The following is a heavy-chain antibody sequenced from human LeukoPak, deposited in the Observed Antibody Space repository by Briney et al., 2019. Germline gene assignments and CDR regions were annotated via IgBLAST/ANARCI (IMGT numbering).Heavy chain of an antibody. J-gene: IGHJ4*02. D-gene: IGHD6-13*01. Sequence: GGSLRLSCAASGFTFSDYYMSWIRQAPGKGLEWVSYISSSGSTIYYADSVKGRFSISRDNAKNSLYLQMNSLRAEDTAVYYCARVTANDGYSSSWYGGYWGQGTLVTVSS. CDR3: ARVTANDGYSSSWYGGY. CDR2: ISSSGSTI. V-gene: IGHV3-11*01. CDR1: GFTFSDYY.